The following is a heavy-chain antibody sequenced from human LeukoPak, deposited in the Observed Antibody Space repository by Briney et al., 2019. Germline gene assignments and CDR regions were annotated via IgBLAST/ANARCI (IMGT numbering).Heavy chain of an antibody. V-gene: IGHV1-8*03. CDR2: MNPNSGNT. D-gene: IGHD6-13*01. J-gene: IGHJ5*02. Sequence: ASVKVSCKASGYTFTSYDINWVRQATGQGLEWMGWMNPNSGNTGYAQKFQGRVTITRNTSISTAYMELGSLRSEDTAVYYCARGMIAAAGSRGNWFDPWGQGTLVTVSS. CDR3: ARGMIAAAGSRGNWFDP. CDR1: GYTFTSYD.